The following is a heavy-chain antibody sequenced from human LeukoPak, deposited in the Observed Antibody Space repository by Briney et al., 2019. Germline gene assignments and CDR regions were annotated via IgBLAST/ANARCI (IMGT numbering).Heavy chain of an antibody. J-gene: IGHJ3*02. CDR2: IYYSGST. V-gene: IGHV4-59*12. CDR3: ARVTADAFDI. Sequence: SETLSLTCTVSGGSISSYYWSWIRQPPGKCLEWIGYIYYSGSTNYNPSLKSRVTISVDTSKNQFSLKLSSVTAADTAVYYCARVTADAFDIWGQGTMVTVSS. CDR1: GGSISSYY.